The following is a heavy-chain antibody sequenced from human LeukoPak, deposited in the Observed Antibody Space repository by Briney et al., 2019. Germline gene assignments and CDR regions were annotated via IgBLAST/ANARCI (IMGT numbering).Heavy chain of an antibody. J-gene: IGHJ4*02. V-gene: IGHV5-51*01. Sequence: GESLKISCKGSGYSFPSYWIGWVRQMPGKGLECMGIIYPGDSDTRYSPSFQGQVTISADKSISTAYLQWSSLKASDTAIYYCARRYYGDYAGYYFDYWGQGTLVTVSS. CDR3: ARRYYGDYAGYYFDY. CDR1: GYSFPSYW. CDR2: IYPGDSDT. D-gene: IGHD4-17*01.